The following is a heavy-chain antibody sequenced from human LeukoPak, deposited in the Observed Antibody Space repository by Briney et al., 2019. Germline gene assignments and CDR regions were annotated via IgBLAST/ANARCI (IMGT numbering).Heavy chain of an antibody. CDR2: ISAYNGNT. V-gene: IGHV1-18*01. CDR1: GYTFTSYG. Sequence: GASAKVSCKASGYTFTSYGISWVRQAPGQGLEWMGWISAYNGNTNYAQKLQGRVTMTTDTSTSTAYMELRSLRSDDTAVYYCARDQVLRDPIPYYYGSGEPTSFDYWGQGTLVTVSS. CDR3: ARDQVLRDPIPYYYGSGEPTSFDY. J-gene: IGHJ4*02. D-gene: IGHD3-10*01.